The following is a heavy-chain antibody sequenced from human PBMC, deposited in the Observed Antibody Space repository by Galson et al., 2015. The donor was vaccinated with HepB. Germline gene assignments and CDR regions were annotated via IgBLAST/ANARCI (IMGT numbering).Heavy chain of an antibody. CDR1: GGSISSYY. CDR2: IYYSGST. J-gene: IGHJ6*03. CDR3: ARNRGGDVYYYYYYMDV. V-gene: IGHV4-59*01. D-gene: IGHD3-10*01. Sequence: TLSLTCTVSGGSISSYYWSWTRQPPGKGLEWIGYIYYSGSTNYNPSLKSRVTISVDTSKNQFSLKLSSVTAADTAVYYCARNRGGDVYYYYYYMDVWGKGTTVTVS.